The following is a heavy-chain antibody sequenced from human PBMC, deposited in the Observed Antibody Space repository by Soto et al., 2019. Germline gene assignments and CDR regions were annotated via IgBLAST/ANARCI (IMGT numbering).Heavy chain of an antibody. CDR2: IYYSGST. J-gene: IGHJ6*02. V-gene: IGHV4-61*01. Sequence: QVQLQESGPGLVKPSETLSLTCTVSGGSVSSGNYYWSWIRQPPGKGLEWIGYIYYSGSTNYNPSLQSRVTISVDTSKNQFSLKLSSVTAADTAVYYCARGVAYSSSSYYYYGMDVWGQGTTVTVSS. CDR1: GGSVSSGNYY. D-gene: IGHD6-6*01. CDR3: ARGVAYSSSSYYYYGMDV.